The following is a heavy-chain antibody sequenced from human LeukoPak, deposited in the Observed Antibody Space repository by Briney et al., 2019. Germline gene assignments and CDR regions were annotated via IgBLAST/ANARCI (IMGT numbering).Heavy chain of an antibody. Sequence: GSSVKVSCKASGGTFSSYAISWVRQAPGQGLEWMGRIIPIFGTANYAQKFQGRVTITTDESTSTAYMALSSLRSEDTAVYYCARDSGLGYSSSLGDYWGQGTLVTVSS. V-gene: IGHV1-69*05. CDR2: IIPIFGTA. J-gene: IGHJ4*02. CDR1: GGTFSSYA. CDR3: ARDSGLGYSSSLGDY. D-gene: IGHD6-13*01.